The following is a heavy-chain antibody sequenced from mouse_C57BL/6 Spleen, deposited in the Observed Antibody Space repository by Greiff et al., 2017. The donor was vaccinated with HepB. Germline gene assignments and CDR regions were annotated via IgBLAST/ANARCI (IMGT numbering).Heavy chain of an antibody. V-gene: IGHV1-26*01. CDR3: ARGGRLPLLDY. Sequence: VQLQQSGPELVKPGASVKISCKASGYTFTDYYMNWVKQSHGKSLEWIGDINPNNGGTSYNQKFKGKATLTVDKSSSTAYMELRSLTSEDSAVYYCARGGRLPLLDYWGQGTTLTVSS. D-gene: IGHD2-4*01. CDR2: INPNNGGT. J-gene: IGHJ2*01. CDR1: GYTFTDYY.